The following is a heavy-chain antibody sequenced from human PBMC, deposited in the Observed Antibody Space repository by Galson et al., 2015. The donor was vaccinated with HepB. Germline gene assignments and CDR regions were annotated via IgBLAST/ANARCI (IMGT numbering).Heavy chain of an antibody. D-gene: IGHD1-7*01. CDR3: ARQQSITGTAPDFDS. CDR1: GGSISSRSYY. V-gene: IGHV4-39*01. J-gene: IGHJ4*02. Sequence: ETLSLTCTVSGGSISSRSYYWTWIRQPPGQGLEWIGNVFYSGSTNYNPSLKSRVTISVDTSTNQFSLKLASVTAADTAIYYCARQQSITGTAPDFDSWGQGTLVTVSS. CDR2: VFYSGST.